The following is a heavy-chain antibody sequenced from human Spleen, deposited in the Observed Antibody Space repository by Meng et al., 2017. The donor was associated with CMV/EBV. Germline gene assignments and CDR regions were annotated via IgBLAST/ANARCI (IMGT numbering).Heavy chain of an antibody. J-gene: IGHJ4*02. D-gene: IGHD3/OR15-3a*01. Sequence: GGSLRLSCAASGFTFSSYGMHWVRQAPGKGLVWVARINRDGSDIDYADSVKGRFTISRDNAKNTLYLQMRSLRVEDTALYYCARAASCTDDFCSPHFDYWGQGTLVTVSS. CDR1: GFTFSSYG. CDR3: ARAASCTDDFCSPHFDY. CDR2: INRDGSDI. V-gene: IGHV3-74*01.